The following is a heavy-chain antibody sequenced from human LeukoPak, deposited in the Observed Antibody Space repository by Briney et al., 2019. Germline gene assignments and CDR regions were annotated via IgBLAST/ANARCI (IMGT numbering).Heavy chain of an antibody. Sequence: GGSLRLSCEASGFTFSSYWMSWVRQAPGKGLEWVANIKQEGSEKYYVDSVKGRFTISRDNAKNSLYLQMNSLRAEDTAVYYCASSLLEWSGDAFDIWGQGTMVTVSS. J-gene: IGHJ3*02. D-gene: IGHD3-3*01. V-gene: IGHV3-7*01. CDR2: IKQEGSEK. CDR3: ASSLLEWSGDAFDI. CDR1: GFTFSSYW.